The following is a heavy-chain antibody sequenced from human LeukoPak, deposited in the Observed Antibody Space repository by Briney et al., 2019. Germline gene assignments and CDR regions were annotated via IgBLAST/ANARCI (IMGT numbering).Heavy chain of an antibody. D-gene: IGHD3-22*01. J-gene: IGHJ4*02. CDR3: AREYHDSSGYLDY. CDR2: VSDSGRNT. CDR1: GFTFRRDG. Sequence: GGSLRLSCAASGFTFRRDGMTWVRQAPGKGLDWVSSVSDSGRNTYYADSVKGRFTISRDNSRNTLYLQMNSLRAEDTAVYYCAREYHDSSGYLDYWGQGTLVTVSS. V-gene: IGHV3-23*01.